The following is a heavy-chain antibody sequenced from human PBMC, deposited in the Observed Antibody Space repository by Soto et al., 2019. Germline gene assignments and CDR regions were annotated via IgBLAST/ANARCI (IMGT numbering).Heavy chain of an antibody. CDR1: GGSISSYY. Sequence: SETLSLTCTVSGGSISSYYWSWIRQPPGKGLEWIGYIYYSGSTNYNPSLKSRVTISVDTSKNQFSLKLSSVTAADTAVYYCARVLNYDFWSGYNPLYGMDVWGQGTTVTVSS. CDR2: IYYSGST. J-gene: IGHJ6*02. V-gene: IGHV4-59*01. D-gene: IGHD3-3*01. CDR3: ARVLNYDFWSGYNPLYGMDV.